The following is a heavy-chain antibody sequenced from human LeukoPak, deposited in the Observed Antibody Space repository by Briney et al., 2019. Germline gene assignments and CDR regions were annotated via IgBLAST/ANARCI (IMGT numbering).Heavy chain of an antibody. CDR3: ATIGPLDY. V-gene: IGHV3-43*02. CDR1: GFNFDDNV. Sequence: SGGSLRLSCAASGFNFDDNVMHWVRQAPGKGLEWVSLISDDGDGTYYADSVKGRFTISRDNSKNSLYLQMNSLRSEDTALHYCATIGPLDYWGQGTLVTVSS. D-gene: IGHD4/OR15-4a*01. J-gene: IGHJ4*02. CDR2: ISDDGDGT.